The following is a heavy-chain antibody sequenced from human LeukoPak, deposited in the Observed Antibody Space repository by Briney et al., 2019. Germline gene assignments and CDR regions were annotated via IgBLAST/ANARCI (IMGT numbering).Heavy chain of an antibody. D-gene: IGHD3-9*01. Sequence: GGSLRLSCAASGFTVSSNYMSWVRQAPGKGLEWVSVIYSGGSTYYADSVKGRFTISRDNSKNTLYLQMNSLRAEDTAVYYCARVSYFDWSTPLDAFDIWGQGTMVTVSS. V-gene: IGHV3-66*01. J-gene: IGHJ3*02. CDR3: ARVSYFDWSTPLDAFDI. CDR2: IYSGGST. CDR1: GFTVSSNY.